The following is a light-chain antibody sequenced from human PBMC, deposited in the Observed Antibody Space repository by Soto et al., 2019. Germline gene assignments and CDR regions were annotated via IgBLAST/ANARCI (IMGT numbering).Light chain of an antibody. CDR3: QQYDNLPPLT. CDR2: DAS. J-gene: IGKJ4*01. CDR1: QDISNY. Sequence: DIQMTQSPSSLSASVGDRVTITCQASQDISNYLNWYQQKPGKAPKLLIYDASNLDTGGPSRFSGSGSGTAFTFTISSLQPEDIATYYCQQYDNLPPLTFGGGTKVEIK. V-gene: IGKV1-33*01.